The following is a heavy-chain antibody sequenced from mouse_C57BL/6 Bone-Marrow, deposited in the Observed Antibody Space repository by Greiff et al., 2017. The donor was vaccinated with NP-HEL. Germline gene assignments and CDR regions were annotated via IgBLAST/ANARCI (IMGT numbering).Heavy chain of an antibody. CDR2: INPYNGGT. D-gene: IGHD2-4*01. J-gene: IGHJ3*01. CDR3: AREGITTFAY. CDR1: GYTFTDYY. Sequence: EVQGVESGPVLVKPGASVKMSCKASGYTFTDYYMNWVKQSHGKSLEWIGVINPYNGGTSYNQKFKGKATLTVDKSSSTAYMELNSLTSEDSAVYYCAREGITTFAYWGQGTLVTVSA. V-gene: IGHV1-19*01.